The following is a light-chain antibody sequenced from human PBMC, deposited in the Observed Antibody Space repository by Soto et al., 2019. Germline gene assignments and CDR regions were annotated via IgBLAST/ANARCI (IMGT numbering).Light chain of an antibody. Sequence: EVVLTQSPGTLSLSRGERATLSCRASQSVSSYLAWYQQKPGQAPRLLIYDASNRATGIPARFSGSGSGTDFTLTISSLEPEDFAVYYCQQRSNWRITFGQGTRLEIK. V-gene: IGKV3-11*01. CDR1: QSVSSY. J-gene: IGKJ5*01. CDR3: QQRSNWRIT. CDR2: DAS.